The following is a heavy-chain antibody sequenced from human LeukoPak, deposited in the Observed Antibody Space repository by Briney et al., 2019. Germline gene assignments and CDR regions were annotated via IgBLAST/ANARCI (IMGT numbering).Heavy chain of an antibody. D-gene: IGHD3-22*01. CDR1: GFTFSSYG. CDR3: ATPYYYDSSGPLGY. CDR2: ISGSGGST. V-gene: IGHV3-23*01. Sequence: GESLRLSCAASGFTFSSYGMSWVRQAPGKGLEWVSAISGSGGSTYYADSVKGRFTISRDNSKNTLYLQMNSLRAEDTAVYYCATPYYYDSSGPLGYWGQGTLVTVSS. J-gene: IGHJ4*02.